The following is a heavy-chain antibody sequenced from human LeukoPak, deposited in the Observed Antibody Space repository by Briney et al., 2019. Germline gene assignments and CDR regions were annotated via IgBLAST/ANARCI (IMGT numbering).Heavy chain of an antibody. CDR1: GFIFNNYG. J-gene: IGHJ5*02. D-gene: IGHD3-22*01. CDR2: ISNDGGGT. V-gene: IGHV3-23*01. CDR3: AKGGSGYFLDL. Sequence: GGSLRLSCAASGFIFNNYGLIWVRQAPGKGLEWVSAISNDGGGTTYADFVKGRFTISRDNSKNTVFLQMNSLRAEDTALYYRAKGGSGYFLDLWGHGTLVTVSS.